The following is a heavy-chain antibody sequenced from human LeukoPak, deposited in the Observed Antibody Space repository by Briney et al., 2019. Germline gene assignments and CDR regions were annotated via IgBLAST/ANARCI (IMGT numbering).Heavy chain of an antibody. CDR1: GFNFIDYS. Sequence: GGSLRLSCAASGFNFIDYSMNWVRQAPGKGLEWISYIGISSGNTKYADSVKGRFTISRDKARNSLYLQMSSLRVEDTAVYYCARDHRYAFDNWGHGTLVNVSS. J-gene: IGHJ4*01. CDR3: ARDHRYAFDN. CDR2: IGISSGNT. V-gene: IGHV3-48*01. D-gene: IGHD5-12*01.